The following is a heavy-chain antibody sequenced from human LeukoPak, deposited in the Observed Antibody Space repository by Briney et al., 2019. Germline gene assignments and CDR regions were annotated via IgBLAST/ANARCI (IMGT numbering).Heavy chain of an antibody. CDR2: ISSNGGST. CDR1: GFTFSSYA. CDR3: AKNNDYGGSYWYFDL. Sequence: GGSLRLSCAASGFTFSSYAMHWVRQAPGKGLEYVSAISSNGGSTYYANSVKGRFTISRDSSKNTLYLQLSSLRDDATAVYYCAKNNDYGGSYWYFDLWGRGTLVTVSS. J-gene: IGHJ2*01. D-gene: IGHD4-23*01. V-gene: IGHV3-64*01.